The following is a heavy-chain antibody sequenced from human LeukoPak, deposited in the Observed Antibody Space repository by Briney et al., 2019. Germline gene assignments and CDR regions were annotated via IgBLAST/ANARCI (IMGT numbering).Heavy chain of an antibody. CDR1: GGSISSFY. D-gene: IGHD3-22*01. V-gene: IGHV4-4*07. CDR3: AIDQAVYYYDSSGYGYLDY. J-gene: IGHJ4*02. Sequence: PSETLSLTCTVSGGSISSFYWTWMRQPAGKGLEWIGRIYTSGYTNYNPSLKSRVTMSVDTSKNQFSLRLSSVTAADTAVYYCAIDQAVYYYDSSGYGYLDYWGQGTLVTVSS. CDR2: IYTSGYT.